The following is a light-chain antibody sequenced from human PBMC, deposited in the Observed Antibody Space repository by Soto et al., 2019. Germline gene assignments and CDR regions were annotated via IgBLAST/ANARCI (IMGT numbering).Light chain of an antibody. Sequence: QSVLTQPASVSGSPAQSITISCTGTSSDVGGYNYVSWYQQHPGKAPKLIIYEVSNRPSGVSNRFSGSKSGNTASLTISGPHAEDEADYYCTSYTTRTLVFGTGTKVTVL. J-gene: IGLJ1*01. CDR3: TSYTTRTLV. V-gene: IGLV2-14*01. CDR1: SSDVGGYNY. CDR2: EVS.